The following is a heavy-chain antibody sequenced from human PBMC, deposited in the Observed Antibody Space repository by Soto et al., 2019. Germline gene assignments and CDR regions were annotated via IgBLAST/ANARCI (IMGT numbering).Heavy chain of an antibody. CDR3: RRSSRYSTDV. CDR2: FYSIGST. J-gene: IGHJ6*02. V-gene: IGHV4-39*01. Sequence: QLQLQESGPGLVKPSETLSLTCTVSGGSISSSSYWGWIRQPPGKGLEWIGSFYSIGSTYYNPSLKSRVTISVDTSKNQFSLKLSSVTAADTAVYYCRRSSRYSTDVWGQGTTVTVSS. CDR1: GGSISSSSY. D-gene: IGHD6-13*01.